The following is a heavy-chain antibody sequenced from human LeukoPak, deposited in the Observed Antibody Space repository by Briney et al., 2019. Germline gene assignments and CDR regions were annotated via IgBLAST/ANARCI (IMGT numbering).Heavy chain of an antibody. D-gene: IGHD6-19*01. CDR3: ARGRYSSGWYWFDP. J-gene: IGHJ5*02. V-gene: IGHV1-2*02. CDR2: INPNSGGA. Sequence: ASVKVSCKASGYTFTAYYMNWVRQAPGQGLEWMGWINPNSGGADYAQKFQGRISMTRDTSISTAYMELGRLRPDDTAVYYCARGRYSSGWYWFDPWGQGTLVTVSS. CDR1: GYTFTAYY.